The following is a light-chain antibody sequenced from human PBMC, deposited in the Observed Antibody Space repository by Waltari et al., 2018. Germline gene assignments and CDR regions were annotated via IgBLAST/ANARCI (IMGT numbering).Light chain of an antibody. Sequence: EIVMTQSPDSLAVSLGERATINCKSSQSVLYSSNNKNYLAWYQQKPGQAPKVLIYWASTRESGVPDRFSGSGSGTDFTLTISSLQAEDVAVYYCQQYYNTPTFGGGTKVEIK. CDR1: QSVLYSSNNKNY. J-gene: IGKJ4*01. V-gene: IGKV4-1*01. CDR3: QQYYNTPT. CDR2: WAS.